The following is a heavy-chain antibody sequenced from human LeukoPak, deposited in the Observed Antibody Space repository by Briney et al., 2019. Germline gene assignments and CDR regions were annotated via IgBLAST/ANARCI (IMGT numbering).Heavy chain of an antibody. CDR1: GFTFSSYS. CDR2: ISSSSSYI. V-gene: IGHV3-21*01. Sequence: GESLRLSCAASGFTFSSYSMNWVRQAPGKGLEWVSSISSSSSYIYYADSVKGRFTISRDNAKNSLYLQMNSLRAEDTAVYYCASSFSGYYYGLDYWGQGTLVTVSS. J-gene: IGHJ4*02. CDR3: ASSFSGYYYGLDY. D-gene: IGHD3-22*01.